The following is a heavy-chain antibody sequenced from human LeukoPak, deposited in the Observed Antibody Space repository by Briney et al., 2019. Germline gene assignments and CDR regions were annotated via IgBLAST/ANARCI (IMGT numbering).Heavy chain of an antibody. CDR2: INHSGST. J-gene: IGHJ5*02. D-gene: IGHD1-7*01. CDR3: ARNSPQFDP. CDR1: GGSFSGYY. Sequence: SETLSLTCAVYGGSFSGYYWSWIRQPPGKGLEWIGEINHSGSTNYNPSLKSRVTISVDTSKNQFSLKLSSVTAADTVVYYCARNSPQFDPWGQGTLVTVSS. V-gene: IGHV4-34*01.